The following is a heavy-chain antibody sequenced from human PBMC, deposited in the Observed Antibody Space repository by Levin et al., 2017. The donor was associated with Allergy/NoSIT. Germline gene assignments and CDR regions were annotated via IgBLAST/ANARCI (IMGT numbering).Heavy chain of an antibody. D-gene: IGHD5-18*01. Sequence: ASVKVSCKASGGTFSSYAISWVRQAPGQGLEWMGGIIPIFGTANYAQKFQGRVTITADESTSTAYMELSSLRSEDTAVYYCARDRRGDSYGWEDYWGQGTLVTVSS. CDR3: ARDRRGDSYGWEDY. J-gene: IGHJ4*02. CDR1: GGTFSSYA. V-gene: IGHV1-69*13. CDR2: IIPIFGTA.